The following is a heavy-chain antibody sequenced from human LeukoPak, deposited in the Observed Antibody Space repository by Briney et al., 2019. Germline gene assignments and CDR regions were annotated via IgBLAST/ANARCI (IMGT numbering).Heavy chain of an antibody. J-gene: IGHJ4*02. D-gene: IGHD6-19*01. CDR3: ARESAVAGTGLLDY. CDR1: GFTFSSYW. Sequence: GGSLRLSCAASGFTFSSYWMSWVRQAPGKGLEWVANIKQDGSEKYYVDSVKGRFTISRDNAKNSLYLQMNSLRAEDTAVYYCARESAVAGTGLLDYWGQGTLVTVSS. CDR2: IKQDGSEK. V-gene: IGHV3-7*01.